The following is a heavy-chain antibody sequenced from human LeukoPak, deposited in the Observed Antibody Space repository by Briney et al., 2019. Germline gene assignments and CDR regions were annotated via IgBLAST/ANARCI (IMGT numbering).Heavy chain of an antibody. V-gene: IGHV3-30*18. D-gene: IGHD3-10*01. CDR3: AKDFGGATPFDY. CDR2: ISYDGNNK. J-gene: IGHJ4*02. Sequence: PGGSLRLSCAASGFTFSSYGMHWVRQAPGKGLEWVALISYDGNNKYYADSVKGRFTISRDNSKNTLFLQMSSLRAEDTAVYYCAKDFGGATPFDYWGQGTLVTVSS. CDR1: GFTFSSYG.